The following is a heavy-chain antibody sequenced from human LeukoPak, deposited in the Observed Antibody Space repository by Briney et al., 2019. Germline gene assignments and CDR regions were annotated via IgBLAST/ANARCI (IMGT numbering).Heavy chain of an antibody. D-gene: IGHD3-22*01. CDR2: VSAYNGNT. J-gene: IGHJ4*02. CDR3: ARVSPNYYDSSGYYMGDYFDY. V-gene: IGHV1-18*04. Sequence: ASVKVSCKASGYTFTGYYMHWVRQAPGQGLERMGWVSAYNGNTNYAQKLQGRVTMTTDTSTSTAYMELRSLRSDDTAVYYCARVSPNYYDSSGYYMGDYFDYWGQGTLVTVSS. CDR1: GYTFTGYY.